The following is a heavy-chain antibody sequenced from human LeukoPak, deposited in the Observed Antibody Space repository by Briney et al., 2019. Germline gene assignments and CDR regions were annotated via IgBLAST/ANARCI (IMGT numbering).Heavy chain of an antibody. CDR1: GGSFSGHY. D-gene: IGHD4-23*01. V-gene: IGHV4-34*01. Sequence: PSETLSLTCAVYGGSFSGHYWSWIRQPPGKGPEWIGEINHSGSTNYNPSLKSRVTISVDTSKNQFSLKLSSVTAADTAVYYCAREYTVVTLSAFDIWGQGTMVTVSS. J-gene: IGHJ3*02. CDR2: INHSGST. CDR3: AREYTVVTLSAFDI.